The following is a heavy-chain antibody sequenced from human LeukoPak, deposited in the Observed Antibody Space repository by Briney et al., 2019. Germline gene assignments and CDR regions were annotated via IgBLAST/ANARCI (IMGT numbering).Heavy chain of an antibody. V-gene: IGHV3-23*01. J-gene: IGHJ4*02. CDR2: ISGSGGST. CDR1: GFTFSSYA. Sequence: GGSLRLSCAASGFTFSSYAMSWVRQAPGKGLEWVSAISGSGGSTYYADSVKGRFTISRDNSKNTLYLQMNSLRAEGTAVYYCAKILGGSYFVEGFDYWGQGTLVTVSS. CDR3: AKILGGSYFVEGFDY. D-gene: IGHD1-26*01.